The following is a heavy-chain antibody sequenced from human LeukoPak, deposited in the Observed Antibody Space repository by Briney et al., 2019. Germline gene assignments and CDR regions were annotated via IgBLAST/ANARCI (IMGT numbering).Heavy chain of an antibody. CDR2: ISGDSDYT. Sequence: GGSLRLSCAASGXTFDDYAMHWVRQAPGMGLEWVSLISGDSDYTYYADSVKGRFTISRDNSRNSLYLQMNTLRTEDNALYYCAKGHGSRTGDFEYWGQGTLVTVS. J-gene: IGHJ4*02. D-gene: IGHD3-10*01. V-gene: IGHV3-43*02. CDR1: GXTFDDYA. CDR3: AKGHGSRTGDFEY.